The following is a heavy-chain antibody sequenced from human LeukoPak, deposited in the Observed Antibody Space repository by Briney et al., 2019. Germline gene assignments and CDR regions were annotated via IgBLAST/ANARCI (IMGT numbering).Heavy chain of an antibody. J-gene: IGHJ6*02. CDR2: ISGSGGST. CDR3: AKDRDGTTIPPYYYYYYGMDV. Sequence: PGGSLRLSCAASGFTFSSYAMSWVRQAPGKGLEWVSAISGSGGSTYYADSVKGRSTISRDNSKNTLYLQMNSLRAEDTAVYYCAKDRDGTTIPPYYYYYYGMDVWGQGTTVTVSS. D-gene: IGHD3-3*01. CDR1: GFTFSSYA. V-gene: IGHV3-23*01.